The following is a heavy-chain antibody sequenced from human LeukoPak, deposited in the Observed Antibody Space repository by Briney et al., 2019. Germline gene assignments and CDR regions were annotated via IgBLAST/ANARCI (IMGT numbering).Heavy chain of an antibody. D-gene: IGHD3-16*01. Sequence: GGSLRLSCVGSRFSFSSYWMSWVRQAPGKGLEWVANIKQDGNVKQYVDSVKGRFTISRDNAKNSVYVEMNDLRVEDTAVYYCAAGDTFDIWGQGTLVTVSS. CDR1: RFSFSSYW. CDR2: IKQDGNVK. J-gene: IGHJ3*02. V-gene: IGHV3-7*01. CDR3: AAGDTFDI.